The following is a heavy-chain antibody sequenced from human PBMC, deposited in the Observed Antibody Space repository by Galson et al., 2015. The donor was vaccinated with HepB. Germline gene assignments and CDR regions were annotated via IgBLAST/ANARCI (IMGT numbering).Heavy chain of an antibody. J-gene: IGHJ4*02. CDR3: ARDEMYCSSGVCTGVYYFDH. V-gene: IGHV3-21*01. CDR1: GFTFSSYS. D-gene: IGHD2-8*01. Sequence: SLRLSCAASGFTFSSYSMNWVRQAPGRGLEWVSYISSTSSDIYYADSVKGRFTISRDNAKNSLYLQMNSLRAEDTAVYYCARDEMYCSSGVCTGVYYFDHWGQGTLVTVSS. CDR2: ISSTSSDI.